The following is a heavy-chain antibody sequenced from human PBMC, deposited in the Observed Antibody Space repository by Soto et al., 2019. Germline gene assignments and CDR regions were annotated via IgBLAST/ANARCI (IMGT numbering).Heavy chain of an antibody. CDR2: IYYTGTT. D-gene: IGHD2-15*01. V-gene: IGHV4-61*01. J-gene: IGHJ6*02. CDR3: ASSGGYCNGGSCYLPTVYYYYGMDA. Sequence: SETLSLTCIVSGASIRSGRYYWSWIRQSPGRGLEWIGYIYYTGTTHYNPAVKSRVTISVDTSKNQFSLKLSSVTAADTAVYYCASSGGYCNGGSCYLPTVYYYYGMDAWGQGTTVTVSS. CDR1: GASIRSGRYY.